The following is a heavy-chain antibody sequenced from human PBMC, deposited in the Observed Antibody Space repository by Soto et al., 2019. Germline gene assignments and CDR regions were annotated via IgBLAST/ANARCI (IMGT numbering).Heavy chain of an antibody. Sequence: PRESLNPSRPGSGDSCTRHWICGESQMPGKGLEWRGIIYPGDSDTRYSPSFQGQVTITAAKSISTAYLQWSSLKASDTAIYYCAGHLYDDSSRGAFDIWGQGSGDTVSS. CDR1: GDSCTRHW. D-gene: IGHD3-22*01. CDR2: IYPGDSDT. V-gene: IGHV5-51*01. J-gene: IGHJ3*02. CDR3: AGHLYDDSSRGAFDI.